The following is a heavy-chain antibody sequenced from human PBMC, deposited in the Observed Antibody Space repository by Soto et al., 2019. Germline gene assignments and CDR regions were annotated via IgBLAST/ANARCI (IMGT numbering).Heavy chain of an antibody. D-gene: IGHD3-10*01. Sequence: SETLSLTCTVSGGSVSSGSYYWIWIRQPPGKGLEWIGYIYYSGSTNYNPSLKSRVTISVDTSKNQFSLKLSSVTAADTAVYYCARADYYGSGNNWGQGTLVTVSS. J-gene: IGHJ4*02. CDR3: ARADYYGSGNN. CDR1: GGSVSSGSYY. V-gene: IGHV4-61*01. CDR2: IYYSGST.